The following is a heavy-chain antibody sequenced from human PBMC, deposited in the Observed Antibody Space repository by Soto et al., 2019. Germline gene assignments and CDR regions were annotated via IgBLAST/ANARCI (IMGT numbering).Heavy chain of an antibody. Sequence: GGSLRLSCAASGFTFSNYAMTWVRQAPGKGLVWVSRINSDGSSTSYADSVKGRFTISRDNAKNTLYLQMNSLRAEDTAVYYCARDLLPREQGIAVAVPKSPWGQGTLVTVSS. D-gene: IGHD6-19*01. CDR1: GFTFSNYA. V-gene: IGHV3-74*01. J-gene: IGHJ5*02. CDR2: INSDGSST. CDR3: ARDLLPREQGIAVAVPKSP.